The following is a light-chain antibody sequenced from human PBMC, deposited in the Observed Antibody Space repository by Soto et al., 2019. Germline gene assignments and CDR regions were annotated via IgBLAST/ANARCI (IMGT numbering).Light chain of an antibody. V-gene: IGKV3-15*01. J-gene: IGKJ4*01. Sequence: EIIMTQSPATLSVSPGXGVTLSCRASPGIGDTLAWYQHKPCQIPRLLIYDTLPRATGVPARFSVSTSGTEFTLTINCLQSEGFGVYYCQPYNRWPLTFGRGTKV. CDR2: DTL. CDR3: QPYNRWPLT. CDR1: PGIGDT.